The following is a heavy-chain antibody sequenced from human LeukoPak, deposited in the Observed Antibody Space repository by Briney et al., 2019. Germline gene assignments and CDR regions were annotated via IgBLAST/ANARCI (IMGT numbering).Heavy chain of an antibody. CDR2: IYPGDSGT. CDR3: AIYSDTYYFDH. V-gene: IGHV5-51*01. J-gene: IGHJ4*02. CDR1: GYSFTSSW. D-gene: IGHD1-26*01. Sequence: GESLKISCKGSGYSFTSSWIGWVRQMPGKGLEWMGIIYPGDSGTRYSPSFQGQVTISADKSISTAHLKWSSLKASDTAMYYCAIYSDTYYFDHWGQGTLVTVCS.